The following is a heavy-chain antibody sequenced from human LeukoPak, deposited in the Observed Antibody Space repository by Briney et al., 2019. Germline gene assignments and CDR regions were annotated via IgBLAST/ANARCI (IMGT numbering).Heavy chain of an antibody. CDR3: ARDTIEPNWFDP. CDR1: GGSISSSSYY. J-gene: IGHJ5*02. Sequence: SGTLSLTCGVSGGSISSSSYYWGWIRQPPGKGLEWIGSIYYSGSTYYNPSLKSRVTISVDTSKNQFSLKLSSVTAADTAVYYCARDTIEPNWFDPWGQGTLVTVSS. V-gene: IGHV4-39*07. CDR2: IYYSGST. D-gene: IGHD2-15*01.